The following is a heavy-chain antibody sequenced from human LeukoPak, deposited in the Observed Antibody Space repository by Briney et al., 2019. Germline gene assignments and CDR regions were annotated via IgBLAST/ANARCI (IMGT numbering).Heavy chain of an antibody. Sequence: GGTLRLSCAASGFTFSGSAIHWVRQSSGKGLEWVGHIDKKDKGYATATAYAASVKGRFTISRDGSINTAYLQMKSLKTEDTALYYCTRDSGTYNWFDPWGQGNLVTVSS. J-gene: IGHJ5*02. CDR2: IDKKDKGYATAT. V-gene: IGHV3-73*01. D-gene: IGHD1-26*01. CDR1: GFTFSGSA. CDR3: TRDSGTYNWFDP.